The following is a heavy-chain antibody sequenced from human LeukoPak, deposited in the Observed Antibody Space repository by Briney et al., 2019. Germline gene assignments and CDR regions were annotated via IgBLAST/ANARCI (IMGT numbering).Heavy chain of an antibody. CDR1: GFTFSSYT. CDR3: AREGFWSGSIYYYYYMDV. CDR2: ISGSSSTI. Sequence: PGGSLRLSCAASGFTFSSYTMNWVRQAPGKGLEWVSYISGSSSTIYYADSVKGRFTMSRDNAKNSLYLQMNSLRAEDTAVYYCAREGFWSGSIYYYYYMDVWGKGTTVTVSS. D-gene: IGHD3-3*01. J-gene: IGHJ6*03. V-gene: IGHV3-48*01.